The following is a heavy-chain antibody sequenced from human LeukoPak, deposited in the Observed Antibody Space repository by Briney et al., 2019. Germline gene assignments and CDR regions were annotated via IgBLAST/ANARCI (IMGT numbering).Heavy chain of an antibody. CDR1: GFTMRTYG. D-gene: IGHD5-12*01. CDR2: TPSGGDNT. CDR3: ARDSGYDNGDFDY. Sequence: PGGSLRLSCVASGFTMRTYGMSWVRQGPGKGLEWVSGTPSGGDNTYYADSVKGRFTISRDNYENTLYLQMNSLRAEDAAIYYCARDSGYDNGDFDYWGQGTLVTVSS. V-gene: IGHV3-23*01. J-gene: IGHJ4*02.